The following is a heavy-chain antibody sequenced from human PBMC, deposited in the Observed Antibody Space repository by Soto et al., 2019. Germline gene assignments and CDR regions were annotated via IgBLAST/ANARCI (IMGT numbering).Heavy chain of an antibody. J-gene: IGHJ6*04. V-gene: IGHV3-23*01. Sequence: GGSLRLSCAASGFTFSSYAMSWVRQAPGKGLEWVSAISGSGGSTYYADSVKGRFTISRDNSKNTLYLQMNSLRAEDTAVYYCAKDQGGITIFGVAPPDVWGKGTTVTGSS. CDR3: AKDQGGITIFGVAPPDV. D-gene: IGHD3-3*01. CDR2: ISGSGGST. CDR1: GFTFSSYA.